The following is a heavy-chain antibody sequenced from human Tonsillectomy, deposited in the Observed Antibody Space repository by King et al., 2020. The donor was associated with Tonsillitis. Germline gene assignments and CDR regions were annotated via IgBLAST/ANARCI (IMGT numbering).Heavy chain of an antibody. V-gene: IGHV1-58*02. CDR2: IVVGSGNT. J-gene: IGHJ6*02. Sequence: QLVESGPEVKKPGTSVKVSCKASGFTFTSSAMQWVRQARGQRLEWIGWIVVGSGNTNYAQKFQERVTITRDMSTSTAYMELSSLRSEDTAVYYCAAESGGGSFYYYYYGMDVWGQGTTVTVSS. CDR3: AAESGGGSFYYYYYGMDV. D-gene: IGHD2-15*01. CDR1: GFTFTSSA.